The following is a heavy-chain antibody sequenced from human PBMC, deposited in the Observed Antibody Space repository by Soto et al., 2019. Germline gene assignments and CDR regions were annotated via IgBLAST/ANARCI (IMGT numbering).Heavy chain of an antibody. D-gene: IGHD6-13*01. V-gene: IGHV3-48*02. CDR2: ITSSSTTI. Sequence: EMQLVESGGGLVQPGGSLRLSCAASGFTFSTYSMNWVRQAPGKGLEWISYITSSSTTIFYADSVKGRFTISRDNAKNLLYLQMNSLRDEDTSVYYCARDNGIAGSFDPWGQGTLVTVSS. CDR3: ARDNGIAGSFDP. J-gene: IGHJ5*02. CDR1: GFTFSTYS.